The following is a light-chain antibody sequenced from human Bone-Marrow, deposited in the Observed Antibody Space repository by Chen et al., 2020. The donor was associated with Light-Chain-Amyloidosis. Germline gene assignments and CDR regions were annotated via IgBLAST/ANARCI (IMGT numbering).Light chain of an antibody. Sequence: QPALTQPASVSGPPGQSITISCTGTSSDVGGDNHVAWYQQHQDKDPKLMIYEVTNRPSWVPDRFSGSKSDNTASLTISGLQTEDEADYFCSSYTITNTLVFGSGTRVTVL. V-gene: IGLV2-14*01. CDR3: SSYTITNTLV. J-gene: IGLJ1*01. CDR1: SSDVGGDNH. CDR2: EVT.